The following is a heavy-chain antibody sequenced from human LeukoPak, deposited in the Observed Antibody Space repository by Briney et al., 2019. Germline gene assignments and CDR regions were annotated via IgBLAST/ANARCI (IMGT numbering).Heavy chain of an antibody. CDR2: IIPIFGTA. CDR3: ARDLNDFWSGYPNWFDP. CDR1: GGTFSSYA. J-gene: IGHJ5*02. Sequence: SVKVSCKASGGTFSSYAISWVRQAPGQGLEWTGRIIPIFGTANYAQKFQGRVTITTDESTSTAYMELSSLRSEDTAVYYCARDLNDFWSGYPNWFDPWGQGTLVTVSS. D-gene: IGHD3-3*01. V-gene: IGHV1-69*05.